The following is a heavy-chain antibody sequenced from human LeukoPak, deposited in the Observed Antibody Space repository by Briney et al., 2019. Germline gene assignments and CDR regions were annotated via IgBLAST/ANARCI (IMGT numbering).Heavy chain of an antibody. CDR1: GYTLTELS. J-gene: IGHJ4*02. CDR3: ATGGFMVRGVIIPH. Sequence: ASVKVSCKVSGYTLTELSMHWLRQAPGKGLEWMGGFDPEDGETIYAQKFQGRVTMTEDTSTDTAYMELSSLRSEDTAVYYCATGGFMVRGVIIPHWGQGTLVTVSS. CDR2: FDPEDGET. V-gene: IGHV1-24*01. D-gene: IGHD3-10*01.